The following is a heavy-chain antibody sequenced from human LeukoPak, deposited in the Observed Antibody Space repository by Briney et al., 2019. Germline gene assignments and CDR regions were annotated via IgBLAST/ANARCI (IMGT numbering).Heavy chain of an antibody. V-gene: IGHV4-4*07. Sequence: SETLSLTCTVSGGSISSYYWSWIRQPAGKGLEWIGRIYSSGSTNYNPSLKSRVTISVDTSKNQFSLKLSSVTAADTAVYYCARERKYCSSTSCYFSGFDYWGQGTLVTVSS. J-gene: IGHJ4*02. CDR2: IYSSGST. D-gene: IGHD2-2*01. CDR3: ARERKYCSSTSCYFSGFDY. CDR1: GGSISSYY.